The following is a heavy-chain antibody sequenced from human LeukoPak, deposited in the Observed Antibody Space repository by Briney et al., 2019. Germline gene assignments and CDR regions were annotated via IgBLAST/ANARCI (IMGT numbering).Heavy chain of an antibody. V-gene: IGHV3-30-3*01. CDR3: ARDLGYCTNGVCHTRFDY. J-gene: IGHJ4*02. Sequence: GGSLRLSCAASGFTFSNYAMHWVRQAPGKGLEWVAVISSDGSSKFYADSVKGRFTISRDNSKSTLYVQMNSLRVEDTAVYYCARDLGYCTNGVCHTRFDYWGQGTLVAVSS. CDR1: GFTFSNYA. D-gene: IGHD2-8*01. CDR2: ISSDGSSK.